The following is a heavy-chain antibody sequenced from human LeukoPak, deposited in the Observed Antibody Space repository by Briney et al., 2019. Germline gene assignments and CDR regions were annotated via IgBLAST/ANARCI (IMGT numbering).Heavy chain of an antibody. CDR3: ASSSNGYNFPPIDY. Sequence: SETLSLTCAVYGGSFSGYYWSWIRQPPGKGPEWIGEINHSGSTNYNPSLKSRITISVDTSKNQFSLKLSSVTAADTAVYYCASSSNGYNFPPIDYWGQGTLVTVSS. V-gene: IGHV4-34*01. D-gene: IGHD5-24*01. CDR1: GGSFSGYY. CDR2: INHSGST. J-gene: IGHJ4*02.